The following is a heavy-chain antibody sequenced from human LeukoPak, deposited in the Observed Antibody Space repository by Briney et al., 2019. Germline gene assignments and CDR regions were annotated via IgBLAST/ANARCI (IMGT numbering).Heavy chain of an antibody. CDR3: AMLDYYGVDY. Sequence: GGSLRLSCAASGFTFNTYSMNWVRQAPGKGLEWVSSITRSSYIYYADSVKGRFTISRDNAKNSLHLQINSLRAEDTAVYYCAMLDYYGVDYWGQGTLVTVSS. V-gene: IGHV3-21*01. D-gene: IGHD3-10*01. CDR2: ITRSSYI. CDR1: GFTFNTYS. J-gene: IGHJ4*02.